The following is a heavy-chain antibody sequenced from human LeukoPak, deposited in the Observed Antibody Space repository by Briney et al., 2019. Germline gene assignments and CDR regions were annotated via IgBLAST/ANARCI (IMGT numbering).Heavy chain of an antibody. D-gene: IGHD6-19*01. Sequence: SSGTLSLTCAVSGASITNDNWWSWVRQTPGKGLEWIGEIYHSGSTSYNPSLKNRVTISVDKSNNRFSLRLTSVTAADTAMYYCAANGWYCLDHWGQGALVTVSS. CDR2: IYHSGST. J-gene: IGHJ1*01. V-gene: IGHV4-4*02. CDR1: GASITNDNW. CDR3: AANGWYCLDH.